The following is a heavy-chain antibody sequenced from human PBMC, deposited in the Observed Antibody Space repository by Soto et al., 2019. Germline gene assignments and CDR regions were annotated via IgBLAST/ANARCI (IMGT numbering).Heavy chain of an antibody. CDR1: GYTFTSYF. CDR3: AGVPQWELTFQH. D-gene: IGHD1-26*01. CDR2: ISAYNGNT. J-gene: IGHJ1*01. V-gene: IGHV1-18*01. Sequence: ASVKVSCKASGYTFTSYFITWVRQAPGQGLEWMGWISAYNGNTNYAQMLQGRVTMTTDTSTATAYMEMRSLGSDDTAVYYCAGVPQWELTFQHWGQGTLVTVSS.